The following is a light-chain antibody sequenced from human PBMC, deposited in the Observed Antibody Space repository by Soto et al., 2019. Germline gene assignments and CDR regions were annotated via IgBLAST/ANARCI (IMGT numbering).Light chain of an antibody. Sequence: DIVMTQSPDSLAVSLGERATINCKSSQNLFYSSNEKNYLAWYQQRPGQPPKLLIYWASTRESGVPDRFSGSGSGTDFTLTISSLQAEDVAVYYCHQYYSAPYTFGQGPKLEIK. CDR1: QNLFYSSNEKNY. CDR3: HQYYSAPYT. CDR2: WAS. V-gene: IGKV4-1*01. J-gene: IGKJ2*01.